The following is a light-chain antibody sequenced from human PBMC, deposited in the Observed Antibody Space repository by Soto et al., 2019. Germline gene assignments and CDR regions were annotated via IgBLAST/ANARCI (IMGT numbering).Light chain of an antibody. Sequence: NFMLTQPHSVSESPGKTVTISCTRSSGSIASNYVQWYQQRPGSAPTTVIYEDNQRPSGVPDRFSGSIDSSSNSASLTIAGLKTEDEADYSCQSYDSSHHKVFGTGTEVTVL. CDR2: EDN. J-gene: IGLJ1*01. V-gene: IGLV6-57*03. CDR3: QSYDSSHHKV. CDR1: SGSIASNY.